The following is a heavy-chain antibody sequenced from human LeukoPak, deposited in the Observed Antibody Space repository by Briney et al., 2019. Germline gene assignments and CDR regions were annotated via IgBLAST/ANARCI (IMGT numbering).Heavy chain of an antibody. J-gene: IGHJ4*02. D-gene: IGHD2-2*01. CDR2: INPNSGGT. Sequence: ASVKVSCKASGYTFTGYYMHWVRQAPGQGLEWMGWINPNSGGTNYGQKFQGRVTMTRDTSISTAYMELSRLRSDDTAVYYCARLYCSSTSCYAYYFDYWGQGTLVTVSS. V-gene: IGHV1-2*02. CDR3: ARLYCSSTSCYAYYFDY. CDR1: GYTFTGYY.